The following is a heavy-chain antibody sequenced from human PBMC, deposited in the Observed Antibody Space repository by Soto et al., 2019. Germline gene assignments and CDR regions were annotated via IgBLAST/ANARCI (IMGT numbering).Heavy chain of an antibody. D-gene: IGHD3-3*01. CDR1: GGSVSSGVYY. J-gene: IGHJ4*02. CDR3: ARLRTTNFGVFTGHYFDY. V-gene: IGHV4-61*08. Sequence: SETLSLTCSVCGGSVSSGVYYWGWIRQPPGKGLELIGYISNSGSTNYNPSLTSRVAISLDRSRNQFSLKLTSVTAADTAVYYCARLRTTNFGVFTGHYFDYWGRGTLVTVS. CDR2: ISNSGST.